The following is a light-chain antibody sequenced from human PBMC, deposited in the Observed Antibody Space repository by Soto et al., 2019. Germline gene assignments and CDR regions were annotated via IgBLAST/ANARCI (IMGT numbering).Light chain of an antibody. V-gene: IGKV1-12*01. Sequence: DIQMTQSPSSVSASVGDRVTITCQASQAITSWVAWYQQKPGRAPKLLIYAPSTLQSGVPSRFSGSGSGTDFTLTISSLHPEDFATYYCEHTSSFPLTFGGGTEVEIK. J-gene: IGKJ4*01. CDR1: QAITSW. CDR3: EHTSSFPLT. CDR2: APS.